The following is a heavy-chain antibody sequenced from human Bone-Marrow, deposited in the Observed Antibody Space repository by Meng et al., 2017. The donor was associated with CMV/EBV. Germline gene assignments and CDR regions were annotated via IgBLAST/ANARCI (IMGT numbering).Heavy chain of an antibody. Sequence: SVKVSCKASGYTFTSYGISWVRQAPGQGLEWMGGISPIFGTANYAQKFQGRVTMTTDESTSTAYMELSSLRSEDTAVYYCARDEIVVVPGYYYYGMDVWGQGTTVTVSS. D-gene: IGHD2-2*01. V-gene: IGHV1-69*05. CDR2: ISPIFGTA. J-gene: IGHJ6*02. CDR1: GYTFTSYG. CDR3: ARDEIVVVPGYYYYGMDV.